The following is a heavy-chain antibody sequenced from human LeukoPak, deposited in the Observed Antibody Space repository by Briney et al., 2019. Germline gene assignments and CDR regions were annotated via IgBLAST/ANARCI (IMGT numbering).Heavy chain of an antibody. CDR2: IYYSGST. D-gene: IGHD6-6*01. V-gene: IGHV4-39*01. Sequence: SETLSLTCTVSGGSISSSSYYWGWIRQPPGKGLEWIGSIYYSGSTNYNPSLKSRVTTSVDTSKNQFSLKLSSVTSADTAVYYCARGPETRHRIAARQVGAFDIWGQGTMVTVSS. J-gene: IGHJ3*02. CDR1: GGSISSSSYY. CDR3: ARGPETRHRIAARQVGAFDI.